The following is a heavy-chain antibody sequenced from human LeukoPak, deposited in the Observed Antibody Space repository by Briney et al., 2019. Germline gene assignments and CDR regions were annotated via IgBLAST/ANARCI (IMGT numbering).Heavy chain of an antibody. Sequence: KTSETLSLTCTVSGGSVSSGSYYWSWIRQPPGKGLEWIGYIYYSGSTNYNPSLKSRVTISVDTSKNQFSLKLSSVTAADTAVYYCARGPYYDFWSGYYPDNYYFDYWGQGTLVTVSS. CDR1: GGSVSSGSYY. CDR3: ARGPYYDFWSGYYPDNYYFDY. J-gene: IGHJ4*02. V-gene: IGHV4-61*01. D-gene: IGHD3-3*01. CDR2: IYYSGST.